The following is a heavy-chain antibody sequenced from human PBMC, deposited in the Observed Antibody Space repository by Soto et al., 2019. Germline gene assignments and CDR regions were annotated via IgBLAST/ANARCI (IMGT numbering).Heavy chain of an antibody. CDR1: GGSFSGYY. CDR2: INHSGST. V-gene: IGHV4-34*01. Sequence: PSETLSLTCAVYGGSFSGYYWSWIRQPPGKGLEWIGEINHSGSTNYNPSLKSRVTISVDTSKNQFSLKLSSVTAADTAVYYCASTNYDILTGYHYYFDYWGQGTLVTVS. D-gene: IGHD3-9*01. CDR3: ASTNYDILTGYHYYFDY. J-gene: IGHJ4*02.